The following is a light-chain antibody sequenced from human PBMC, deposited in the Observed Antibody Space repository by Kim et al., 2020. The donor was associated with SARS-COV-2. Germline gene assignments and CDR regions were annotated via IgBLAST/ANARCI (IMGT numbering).Light chain of an antibody. V-gene: IGLV1-44*01. CDR2: SNN. CDR3: EAWDDSLKAVL. Sequence: QPVLAQPPSASGTPGQRVTISCTGGSSNIGSNTVSWYQQLPGTAPKLLIYSNNQRPSGVPDRFSGSKSGTSASLAISGLQSEDEADYYCEAWDDSLKAVLFGGGTQLTVL. J-gene: IGLJ2*01. CDR1: SSNIGSNT.